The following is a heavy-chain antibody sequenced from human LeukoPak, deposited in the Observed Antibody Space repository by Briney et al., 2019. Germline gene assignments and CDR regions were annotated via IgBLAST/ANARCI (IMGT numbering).Heavy chain of an antibody. CDR3: ARDGVEDSGGYAYWFDP. D-gene: IGHD3-16*01. J-gene: IGHJ5*02. CDR2: ISHSGGT. V-gene: IGHV4-30-4*01. CDR1: GGSISSGGYF. Sequence: SESLSLAWTVAGGSISSGGYFWGWIRQPRGQGLEWIGYISHSGGTYYNPSLKRRLTISIDTSKSPFSLKLHSVTAADTAVYYCARDGVEDSGGYAYWFDPWGQGTLVTVSS.